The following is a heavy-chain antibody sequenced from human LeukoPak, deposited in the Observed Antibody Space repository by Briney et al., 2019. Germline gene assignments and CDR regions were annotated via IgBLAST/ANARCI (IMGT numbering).Heavy chain of an antibody. CDR1: GGSISNYF. D-gene: IGHD2-15*01. CDR3: ARLLRWSEDGFDI. J-gene: IGHJ3*02. Sequence: SETLSLTCTVSGGSISNYFWSWIRQSPGKGLECIGYIHDTGRTKYNPSLGSRVAISIDTSNQFSLTLRSVTAADTAVYYCARLLRWSEDGFDIWGQGTMVAISS. CDR2: IHDTGRT. V-gene: IGHV4-59*08.